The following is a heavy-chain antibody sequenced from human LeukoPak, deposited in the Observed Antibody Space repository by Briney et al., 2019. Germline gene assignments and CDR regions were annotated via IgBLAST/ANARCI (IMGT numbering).Heavy chain of an antibody. D-gene: IGHD6-19*01. CDR2: VYYTGFT. CDR1: GGSITSGAFY. J-gene: IGHJ4*02. Sequence: SETLSLTCVVSGGSITSGAFYWSWVRQHPGEGLEWIGYVYYTGFTNYNPSLKSRVTMSVDTSKDQFTMRLSSVTAADTAVYYCASTPMSVTGLYFDYWGRGALVTVSS. V-gene: IGHV4-31*11. CDR3: ASTPMSVTGLYFDY.